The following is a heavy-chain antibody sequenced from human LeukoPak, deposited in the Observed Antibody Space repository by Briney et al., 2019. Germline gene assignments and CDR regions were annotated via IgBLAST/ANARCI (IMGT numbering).Heavy chain of an antibody. CDR1: GFTFSSYW. Sequence: GGSLRLSCAASGFTFSSYWMHWVRQAPGKGLVWISRINTDGSTTHYADSVKGRFTISRDNAKNTLSLQMNSLRAEDTAVYYCARSYYDSRGYIYYFDYWGQGTLVTVSS. V-gene: IGHV3-74*01. J-gene: IGHJ4*02. D-gene: IGHD3-22*01. CDR3: ARSYYDSRGYIYYFDY. CDR2: INTDGSTT.